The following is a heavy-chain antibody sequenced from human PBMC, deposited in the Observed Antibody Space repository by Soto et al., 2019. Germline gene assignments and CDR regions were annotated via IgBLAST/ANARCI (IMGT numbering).Heavy chain of an antibody. Sequence: PCVSRRRSGSTSGCSFSDHYMTLIRQATVNGLEFISYMSPWGTDTNYGDSVKGRFTTSRDHAKNSLLLQVNPRRDPDPAVYYCSSGGGGGVFEHCGQGPLVTVSS. CDR3: SSGGGGGVFEH. J-gene: IGHJ4*02. D-gene: IGHD2-21*01. V-gene: IGHV3-11*03. CDR2: MSPWGTDT. CDR1: GCSFSDHY.